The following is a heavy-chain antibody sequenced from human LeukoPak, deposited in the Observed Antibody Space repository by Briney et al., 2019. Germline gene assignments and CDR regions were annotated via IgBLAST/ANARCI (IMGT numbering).Heavy chain of an antibody. CDR2: MNPNSGDT. CDR1: GYTSTRYD. CDR3: ARADSSGWKY. V-gene: IGHV1-8*01. Sequence: ASVKVSCKASGYTSTRYDINWVRQAAGQGLEWMGWMNPNSGDTGYAQKFQDRVTMTMNTSITTAYMELSSLRSEDTAVYYCARADSSGWKYWGQGTLVTVSS. D-gene: IGHD6-19*01. J-gene: IGHJ4*02.